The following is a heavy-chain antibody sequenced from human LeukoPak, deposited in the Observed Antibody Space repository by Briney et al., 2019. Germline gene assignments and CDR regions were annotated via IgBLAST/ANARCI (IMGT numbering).Heavy chain of an antibody. CDR2: ISYDGSNK. D-gene: IGHD6-19*01. CDR1: GFTFSSYA. V-gene: IGHV3-30-3*01. CDR3: AREGTLYSSGWDYYGMDV. J-gene: IGHJ6*02. Sequence: PGGSLRLSCAASGFTFSSYAMHWVRQAPGKGLEWVAVISYDGSNKYYADSVKGRFTISRDNSKNTVYLQMNSLRAEDTAVYYCAREGTLYSSGWDYYGMDVWGQGTTVTVSS.